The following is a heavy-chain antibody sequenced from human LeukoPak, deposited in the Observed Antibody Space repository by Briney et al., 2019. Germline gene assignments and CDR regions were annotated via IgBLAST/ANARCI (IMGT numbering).Heavy chain of an antibody. J-gene: IGHJ4*02. V-gene: IGHV4-34*01. CDR3: ARFRSVYDSSGYPIVRNYFDY. CDR2: INHSGST. CDR1: GGSFSGYY. D-gene: IGHD3-22*01. Sequence: SETLSLTCAVYGGSFSGYYWSWICQPPGKGLEWIGEINHSGSTNYNPSLKSRVTISVDTSKNQFSLKLSSVTAADTAVYYCARFRSVYDSSGYPIVRNYFDYWGQGTLVTVSS.